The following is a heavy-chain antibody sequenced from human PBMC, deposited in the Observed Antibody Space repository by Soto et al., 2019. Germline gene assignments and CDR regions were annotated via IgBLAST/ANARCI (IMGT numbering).Heavy chain of an antibody. Sequence: ASVKVSCKASGYTFTSYAMHWVRQAPGQRLEWMGWINAGNGNTKYSQKFQGRVTMTTDTSTSTAYMELRSLRSDDTAVYYCARDSGYRDYWGQGTLVTVPQ. D-gene: IGHD3-22*01. CDR2: INAGNGNT. CDR1: GYTFTSYA. V-gene: IGHV1-3*01. J-gene: IGHJ4*02. CDR3: ARDSGYRDY.